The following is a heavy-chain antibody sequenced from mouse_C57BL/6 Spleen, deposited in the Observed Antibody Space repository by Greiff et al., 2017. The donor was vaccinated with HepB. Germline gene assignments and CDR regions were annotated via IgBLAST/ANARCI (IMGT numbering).Heavy chain of an antibody. CDR2: ISGGGGNT. D-gene: IGHD2-4*01. V-gene: IGHV5-9*01. Sequence: EVQRVESGGGLVKPGGSLKLSCAASGFTFSSYTMSWVRQTPEKRLEWVATISGGGGNTYYPDSVKGRFTISRDNAKNTLYLQMSSLRSEDTALYYCARRGDYPFDYWGQGTTLTVSS. CDR3: ARRGDYPFDY. CDR1: GFTFSSYT. J-gene: IGHJ2*01.